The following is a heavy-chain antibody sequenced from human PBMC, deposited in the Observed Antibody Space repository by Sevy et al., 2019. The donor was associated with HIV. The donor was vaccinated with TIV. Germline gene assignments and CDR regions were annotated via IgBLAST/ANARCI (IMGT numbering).Heavy chain of an antibody. Sequence: SLRLSCAASGFTFSSYGMHWVRQAPGKGLEWVAVISYDGSNKYYADSVKGRFTISRDNSKNTLYLQMNSLRAEDTAVYYCAKDRTPYSSSSIAWFDPWGQGTLVTVSS. CDR1: GFTFSSYG. CDR3: AKDRTPYSSSSIAWFDP. CDR2: ISYDGSNK. J-gene: IGHJ5*02. D-gene: IGHD6-6*01. V-gene: IGHV3-30*18.